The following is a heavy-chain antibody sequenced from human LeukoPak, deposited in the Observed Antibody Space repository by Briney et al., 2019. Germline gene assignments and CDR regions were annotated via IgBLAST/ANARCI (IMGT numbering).Heavy chain of an antibody. V-gene: IGHV4-4*09. CDR1: GGSIISYY. Sequence: SETLSLTCTVSGGSIISYYWSWIRQPPGKGLEWIGYIYTSGSTNYNPSLKSRVTISVDTSKNQFSLKLSSVTAADTAVYYCARESGYYDSSAQRYYYYYMDVWGKGTTVTVSS. CDR3: ARESGYYDSSAQRYYYYYMDV. J-gene: IGHJ6*03. CDR2: IYTSGST. D-gene: IGHD3-22*01.